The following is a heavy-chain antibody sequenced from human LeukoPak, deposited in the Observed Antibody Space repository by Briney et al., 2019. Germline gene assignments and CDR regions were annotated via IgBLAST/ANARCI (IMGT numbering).Heavy chain of an antibody. CDR1: GGSISSGGYS. CDR2: IYYSGST. J-gene: IGHJ4*02. D-gene: IGHD6-13*01. Sequence: PSETLSLTCTVSGGSISSGGYSWSWIRQHPWKGLEWIGYIYYSGSTYYNPSLKSRVTISVDTSKNQFSLKLSSVTAADTAVYYCARVGYSSSWYPTTWPPFDYWGQGTLVTVSS. CDR3: ARVGYSSSWYPTTWPPFDY. V-gene: IGHV4-31*03.